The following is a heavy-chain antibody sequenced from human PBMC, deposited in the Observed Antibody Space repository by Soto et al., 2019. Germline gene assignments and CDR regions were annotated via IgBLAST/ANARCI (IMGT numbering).Heavy chain of an antibody. D-gene: IGHD2-15*01. J-gene: IGHJ4*02. V-gene: IGHV4-4*02. CDR2: IYYSGTT. Sequence: SGALSVKCADPGGSSSSSNRWSWVRQPPGKGLEWIGEIYYSGTTKYNPSLKSRVTISVDKSKNQFSLKLYSVTAADTAVYYCARDQGYCDGGSWSVFDSCGQSSQFSVSS. CDR3: ARDQGYCDGGSWSVFDS. CDR1: GGSSSSSNR.